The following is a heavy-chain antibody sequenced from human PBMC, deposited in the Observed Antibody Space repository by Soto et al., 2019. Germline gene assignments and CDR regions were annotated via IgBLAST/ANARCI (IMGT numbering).Heavy chain of an antibody. CDR3: ARGSGIVALPGELEDVNYDY. V-gene: IGHV4-34*01. Sequence: QVQLQQWGAGLVKPSETLSLSCAVYGQSFSGHSWAWIRQPPGKGLEWIGEINESGSTYYNPSLNSRVNISTDTSKNQFSLKLSSVSAADTAAYFCARGSGIVALPGELEDVNYDYWCQGTLVNVSS. J-gene: IGHJ4*02. CDR1: GQSFSGHS. CDR2: INESGST. D-gene: IGHD1-1*01.